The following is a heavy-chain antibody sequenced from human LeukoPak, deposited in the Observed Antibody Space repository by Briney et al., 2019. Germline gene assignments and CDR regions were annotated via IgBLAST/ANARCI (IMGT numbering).Heavy chain of an antibody. CDR1: GYTFTDYY. J-gene: IGHJ3*02. CDR3: ARVGEIHCSGGSCYFDI. D-gene: IGHD2-15*01. CDR2: IDPKSGGT. Sequence: ASVKVSCKASGYTFTDYYIHWVRQAPGQGLEWMGWIDPKSGGTKYAQKFQGRVTMTRDASISTAYMELSRLRSDDTAVYYCARVGEIHCSGGSCYFDIWGQGTMVTVSS. V-gene: IGHV1-2*02.